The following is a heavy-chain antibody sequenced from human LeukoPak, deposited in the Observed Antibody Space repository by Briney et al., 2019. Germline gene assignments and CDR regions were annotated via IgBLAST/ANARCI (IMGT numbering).Heavy chain of an antibody. CDR3: ARGDSSWYFDY. V-gene: IGHV4-34*01. J-gene: IGHJ4*02. Sequence: SETLSLTCAAYGGSFSGYYWSWIRQPPGKGLGWIGVINHSGSTNYNPSLKSRVTISVDTSKNQFSLKLSSVTAADTAVYYCARGDSSWYFDYWGQGTLVTVSS. D-gene: IGHD6-13*01. CDR2: INHSGST. CDR1: GGSFSGYY.